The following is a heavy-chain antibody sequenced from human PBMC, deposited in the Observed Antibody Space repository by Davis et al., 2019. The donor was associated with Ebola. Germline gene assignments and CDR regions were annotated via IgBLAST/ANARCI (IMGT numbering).Heavy chain of an antibody. V-gene: IGHV3-7*03. CDR1: GFSLSSHW. CDR3: AREAVWRFDP. CDR2: IRQDGSEK. D-gene: IGHD3-16*01. J-gene: IGHJ5*02. Sequence: GESLKTSCAAPGFSLSSHWMSWVRQAPGKGLEWVANIRQDGSEKHYVDSVKGRFTISRDNAKNSLYLQMNSLRAEDTAVYYCAREAVWRFDPWGQGTLVTVSS.